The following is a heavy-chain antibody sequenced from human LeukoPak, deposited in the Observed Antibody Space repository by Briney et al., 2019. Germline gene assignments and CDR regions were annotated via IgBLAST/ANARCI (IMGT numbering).Heavy chain of an antibody. CDR1: GFTFSNNW. D-gene: IGHD3-3*01. Sequence: GGSLRLSCAASGFTFSNNWMTWVRQAPGKGLEWVASVNKDASEKSYLDSVKGRFTISRDNAKNSLYLQMSSLRVEDTAVYYCAREKVAIFGVVTRSYYFDYWGQGTLVTVSS. J-gene: IGHJ4*02. CDR2: VNKDASEK. V-gene: IGHV3-7*01. CDR3: AREKVAIFGVVTRSYYFDY.